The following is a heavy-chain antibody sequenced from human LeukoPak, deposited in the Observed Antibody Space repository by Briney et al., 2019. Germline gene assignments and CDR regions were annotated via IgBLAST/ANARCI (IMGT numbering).Heavy chain of an antibody. V-gene: IGHV3-15*01. CDR3: TTDGRTYYYDSSGYYSLDAFDI. D-gene: IGHD3-22*01. J-gene: IGHJ3*02. CDR2: IKSKTDGGTT. CDR1: GFTFGNAW. Sequence: GGSLRLSCAASGFTFGNAWMSWVRQAPGKGLEWVGRIKSKTDGGTTDYAAPVKGRFTISRDDSKNTLYLQMNSLKTEDTAVYYCTTDGRTYYYDSSGYYSLDAFDIWGQGTMVTVSS.